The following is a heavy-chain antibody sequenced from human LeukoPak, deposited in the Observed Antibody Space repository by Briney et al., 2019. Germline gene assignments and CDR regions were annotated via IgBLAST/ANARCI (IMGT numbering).Heavy chain of an antibody. CDR3: ARRGSGWSD. D-gene: IGHD6-19*01. Sequence: SETLSLTCAVYGGSFSGYYWSWIRQHPGKGLEWIGEIDHSGSTNYNPSLKSRVTISVGTSNNQFSLKLTSVTAADTAVYYCARRGSGWSDWGQGTLVTVS. J-gene: IGHJ4*02. CDR2: IDHSGST. V-gene: IGHV4-34*01. CDR1: GGSFSGYY.